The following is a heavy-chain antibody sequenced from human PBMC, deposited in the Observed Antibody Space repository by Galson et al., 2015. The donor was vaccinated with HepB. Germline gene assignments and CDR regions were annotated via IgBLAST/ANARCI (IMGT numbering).Heavy chain of an antibody. D-gene: IGHD2-21*02. CDR3: GRGTGIRGETPCGADCYFDY. J-gene: IGHJ4*02. CDR2: IGTAGDT. V-gene: IGHV3-13*01. Sequence: SLRLSCAASGFTFSSYDMHWVRQATGKGLEWVSAIGTAGDTYYPGSVKGRFTISRENAKNSLYLQMNSLRAGDTAVYYCGRGTGIRGETPCGADCYFDYWGQGTLVTVSS. CDR1: GFTFSSYD.